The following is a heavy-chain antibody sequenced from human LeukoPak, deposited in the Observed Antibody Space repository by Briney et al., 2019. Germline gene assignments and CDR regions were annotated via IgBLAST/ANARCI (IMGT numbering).Heavy chain of an antibody. CDR2: ISSSSSTI. D-gene: IGHD3-10*01. CDR1: RFIFSKYA. J-gene: IGHJ4*02. Sequence: GGSLRLSCAASRFIFSKYAMNWVRQAPGKGLEWVSYISSSSSTIYYADSVKGRFTISRDNAKNSLYLQMNSLRAEDTAVYYCARHITSGYYGSGSYGPDYWGQGTLVTVSS. V-gene: IGHV3-48*01. CDR3: ARHITSGYYGSGSYGPDY.